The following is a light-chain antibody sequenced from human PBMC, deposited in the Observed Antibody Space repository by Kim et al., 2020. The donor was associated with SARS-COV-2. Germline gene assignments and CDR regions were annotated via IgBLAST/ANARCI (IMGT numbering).Light chain of an antibody. J-gene: IGLJ3*02. CDR3: SSYTSSDTWV. CDR1: SSDVGGYDY. Sequence: QSALTQPVSVSGSPGQSITISCTGTSSDVGGYDYVSWYQQHPGKAPKLMIYEVTNRPSGVSNRFSGSKSGNTASLTISGLQAEDEADYYCSSYTSSDTWVFGGGTQLTVL. CDR2: EVT. V-gene: IGLV2-14*01.